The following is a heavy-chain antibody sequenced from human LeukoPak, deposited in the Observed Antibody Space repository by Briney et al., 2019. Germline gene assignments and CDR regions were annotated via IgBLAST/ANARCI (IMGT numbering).Heavy chain of an antibody. CDR2: ISAYNSAYNGNT. CDR3: AREYGSGSYTGIDY. D-gene: IGHD3-10*01. CDR1: VYPFINYG. J-gene: IGHJ4*02. V-gene: IGHV1-18*01. Sequence: ASVKVSFKASVYPFINYGINWVRQAPGQGLEWMGWISAYNSAYNGNTHYAQKLQGRVTMTTDTSTNTGYMALRSLRSDDTAVYYCAREYGSGSYTGIDYWGQGTLVTVSS.